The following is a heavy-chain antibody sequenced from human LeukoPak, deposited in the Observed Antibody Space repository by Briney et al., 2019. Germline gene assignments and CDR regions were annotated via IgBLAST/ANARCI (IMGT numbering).Heavy chain of an antibody. Sequence: GASVTVSCKASGGTFSSYAISWVRQAPGQGLEWMGGIIPIFGTANYAQKFQGRVTITADESTSTAYMELSSLRSEDTAVYYCARESDYYGSGSYIPLDYWGQGTLVTVSS. V-gene: IGHV1-69*13. D-gene: IGHD3-10*01. J-gene: IGHJ4*02. CDR3: ARESDYYGSGSYIPLDY. CDR2: IIPIFGTA. CDR1: GGTFSSYA.